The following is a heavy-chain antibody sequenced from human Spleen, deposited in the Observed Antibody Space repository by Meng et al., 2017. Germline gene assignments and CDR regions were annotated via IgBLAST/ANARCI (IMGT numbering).Heavy chain of an antibody. Sequence: ASVKVSCKASGYTFTSYGISWVRQAPGQGLEWMGWISGYNGNTNYAQNLQGRVTMATDTSTSTAYMELRSLRSDDSAVFYCARDHGLRTSHTFDVWGQGTMVTVSS. CDR3: ARDHGLRTSHTFDV. CDR2: ISGYNGNT. D-gene: IGHD5/OR15-5a*01. V-gene: IGHV1-18*01. J-gene: IGHJ3*01. CDR1: GYTFTSYG.